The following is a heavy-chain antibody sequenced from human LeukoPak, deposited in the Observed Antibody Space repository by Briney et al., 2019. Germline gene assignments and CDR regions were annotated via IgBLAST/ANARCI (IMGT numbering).Heavy chain of an antibody. V-gene: IGHV1-8*03. CDR3: AGVIITIFGVVDAFDI. J-gene: IGHJ3*02. CDR1: GYTFTSYD. CDR2: MNPNSGNT. D-gene: IGHD3-3*01. Sequence: ASVKVSCKASGYTFTSYDINWVRQATGQGLEWMGWMNPNSGNTGYAQKFQGRVTITRNTSISTAYMELSSLRSEDTAVYYCAGVIITIFGVVDAFDIWGQGTMVTVSS.